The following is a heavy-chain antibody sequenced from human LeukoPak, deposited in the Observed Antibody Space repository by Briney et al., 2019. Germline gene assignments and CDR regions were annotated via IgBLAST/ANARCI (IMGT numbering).Heavy chain of an antibody. D-gene: IGHD2-2*02. Sequence: SETLSLTCTVSGGSISSGSYYWSWIRQPAGKGLEWIGRIYTSGSTNYNPSLKSRVTIPVDTSKNQFSLKLSSVTAADTAVYYCAREKSRVVPAAIEYWGQGTLVTVSS. CDR2: IYTSGST. CDR1: GGSISSGSYY. CDR3: AREKSRVVPAAIEY. V-gene: IGHV4-61*02. J-gene: IGHJ4*02.